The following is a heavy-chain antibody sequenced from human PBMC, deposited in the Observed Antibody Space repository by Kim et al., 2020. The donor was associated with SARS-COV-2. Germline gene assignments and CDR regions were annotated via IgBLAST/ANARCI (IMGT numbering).Heavy chain of an antibody. J-gene: IGHJ5*02. CDR3: ARQVRARRWFDP. V-gene: IGHV3-30*03. Sequence: DSVKSRLTISRDNSKNTLYLQMDSLRPDDTAVYHCARQVRARRWFDPWGQGTLVTVSS.